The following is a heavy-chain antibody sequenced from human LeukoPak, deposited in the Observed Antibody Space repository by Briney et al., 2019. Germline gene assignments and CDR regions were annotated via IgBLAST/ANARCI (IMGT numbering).Heavy chain of an antibody. Sequence: PGGSLRLSCADSAITFSSYTMHWVRQAPGKGLEWVSRISSSSGTTYYADSVKGRFTISRDNGKRSLYLQMNSLRDEDTAVYYCAKGSYGTNRFDYWGQGTLVTVSS. CDR2: ISSSSGTT. CDR1: AITFSSYT. CDR3: AKGSYGTNRFDY. J-gene: IGHJ4*02. V-gene: IGHV3-48*02. D-gene: IGHD2-8*01.